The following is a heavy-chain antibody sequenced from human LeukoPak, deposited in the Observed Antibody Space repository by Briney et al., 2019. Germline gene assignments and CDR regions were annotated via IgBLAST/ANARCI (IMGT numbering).Heavy chain of an antibody. CDR3: AIRYCSGGSCYWDNWFDP. V-gene: IGHV1-46*01. Sequence: ASVKVSCKAFGYTFTSNYMHWVRQAPGQGPEWMGVISPSGGSTTYAQKFQGRVTLTRDMSTSTDYLELSSLRSEDTAVYYCAIRYCSGGSCYWDNWFDPWGQGTLVTVSS. D-gene: IGHD2-15*01. CDR1: GYTFTSNY. CDR2: ISPSGGST. J-gene: IGHJ5*02.